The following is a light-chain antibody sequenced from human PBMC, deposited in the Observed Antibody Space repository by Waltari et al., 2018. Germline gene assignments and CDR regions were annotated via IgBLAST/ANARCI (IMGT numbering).Light chain of an antibody. CDR1: SSDVGGCHF. CDR3: SSYTSSSTYV. CDR2: DVS. J-gene: IGLJ1*01. V-gene: IGLV2-14*03. Sequence: SALTQPASVSGSPGKSITISCPGPSSDVGGCHFVSWYQQHPGKAPKLMIYDVSNRPSGVSNRFSGSKSGNTASLTISGLQAEDEADYYCSSYTSSSTYVFGTGTKVTVL.